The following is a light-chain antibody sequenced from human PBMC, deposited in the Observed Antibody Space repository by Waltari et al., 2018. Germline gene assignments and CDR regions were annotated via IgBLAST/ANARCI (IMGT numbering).Light chain of an antibody. J-gene: IGKJ2*01. CDR3: QQYNSYSYT. CDR1: QSISSW. Sequence: DIKMTQSPSTLSASVGDRLTITCRASQSISSWLAWYQQKPGKAPKLLIYKASSLESGVPSRFSGSGSGTEFTLTISSLQPDDFATYYCQQYNSYSYTFGQGTKLEIK. V-gene: IGKV1-5*03. CDR2: KAS.